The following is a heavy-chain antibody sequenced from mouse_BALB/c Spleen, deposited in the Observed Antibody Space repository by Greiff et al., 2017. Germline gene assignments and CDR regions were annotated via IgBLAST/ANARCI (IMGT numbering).Heavy chain of an antibody. Sequence: VQLKQSGPSLVKPSQTLSLTCSVTGDSITSGYWNWIRKFPGNKLEYMGYISYSGSTYYNPSLKSRISITRDTPKNQYYLQLNSVTTEDTATYYCARRGIYYDYDEGFAYWGQGTLVTVSA. J-gene: IGHJ3*01. CDR1: GDSITSGY. CDR2: ISYSGST. V-gene: IGHV3-8*02. D-gene: IGHD2-4*01. CDR3: ARRGIYYDYDEGFAY.